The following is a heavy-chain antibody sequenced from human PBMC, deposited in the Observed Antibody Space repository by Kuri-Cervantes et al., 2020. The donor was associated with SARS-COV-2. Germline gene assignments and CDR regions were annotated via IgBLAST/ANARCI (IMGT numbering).Heavy chain of an antibody. J-gene: IGHJ4*02. CDR3: ARAPSRGQWLVKYYFDY. CDR2: IYYSGST. D-gene: IGHD6-19*01. V-gene: IGHV4-59*11. Sequence: SETLSLTCTVSGGSISSQYWSWIRQPPGKGLEWIGYIYYSGSTNYNPSLKSRVTISVDTSKNQFSLKLSSVTAADTAVYYCARAPSRGQWLVKYYFDYWGQGTLVTVSS. CDR1: GGSISSQY.